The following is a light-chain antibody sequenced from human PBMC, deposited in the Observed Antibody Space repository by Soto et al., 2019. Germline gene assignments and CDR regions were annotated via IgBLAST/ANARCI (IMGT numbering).Light chain of an antibody. J-gene: IGKJ1*01. CDR3: QQTYSSPWT. CDR1: QTICNSLQCY. CDR2: AAS. Sequence: DIQMTQSPSSLSASVGDRVTITCRASQTICNSLQCYLNWYQQKPGKAPKLLIYAASSLHSGVPSRFSGSGSGTDFALTITSLQPEDFSSYSCQQTYSSPWTFGHGTKVEIE. V-gene: IGKV1-39*01.